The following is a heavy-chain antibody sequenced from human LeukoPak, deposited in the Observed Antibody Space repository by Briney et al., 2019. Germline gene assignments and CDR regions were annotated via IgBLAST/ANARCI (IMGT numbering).Heavy chain of an antibody. CDR1: GYSFASYW. V-gene: IGHV5-51*01. CDR3: ARGESITIFGMVSGGYFDY. CDR2: IYPGDCDT. Sequence: GESLKISCKGSGYSFASYWIGWVRQMPGKGLEWMAIIYPGDCDTRYSPSFQGQVTISADKSISTAYLQWSSLKASDTAMYYCARGESITIFGMVSGGYFDYWGQGTLVTVSS. D-gene: IGHD3-3*01. J-gene: IGHJ4*02.